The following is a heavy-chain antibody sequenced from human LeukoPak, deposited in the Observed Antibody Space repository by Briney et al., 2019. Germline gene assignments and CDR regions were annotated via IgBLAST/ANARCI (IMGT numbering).Heavy chain of an antibody. J-gene: IGHJ4*02. Sequence: PSETLSLTCTVPGGSISSSSYYWGWTRQPPGKGLEWIGSIYYSGSTYYNPSLKSRVTISVDTSKNQFSLKLSSVTAADTAVYYCARHESRGWLFDYWGQGTLVTVSS. D-gene: IGHD6-19*01. V-gene: IGHV4-39*01. CDR2: IYYSGST. CDR1: GGSISSSSYY. CDR3: ARHESRGWLFDY.